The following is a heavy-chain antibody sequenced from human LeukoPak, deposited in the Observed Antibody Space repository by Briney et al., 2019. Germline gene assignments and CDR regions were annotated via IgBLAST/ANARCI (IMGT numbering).Heavy chain of an antibody. J-gene: IGHJ6*03. CDR2: ISHSGST. Sequence: PSETLSLTCAVSGYSISSGYYWGWIRQPPGKGLEWIGTISHSGSTYYNPSLKSRVTISVDTSKNQFSLKLSSVTAADTAVYYCARGGARGFGELWGYYYYMDVWGKGTTVTVSS. D-gene: IGHD3-10*01. CDR3: ARGGARGFGELWGYYYYMDV. V-gene: IGHV4-38-2*01. CDR1: GYSISSGYY.